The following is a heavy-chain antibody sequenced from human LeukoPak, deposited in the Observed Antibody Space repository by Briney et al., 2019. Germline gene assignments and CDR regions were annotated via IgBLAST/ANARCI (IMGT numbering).Heavy chain of an antibody. Sequence: SETLSLTCTVSGGSISDYYWTWIRQPPGKGLEWIGSIYYSGSTYYNPSLKSRVTISVDTSKNQFSLKLSSVTAADTAVYYCARHQGRSIAANDYWGQGTLVTVSS. J-gene: IGHJ4*02. CDR3: ARHQGRSIAANDY. D-gene: IGHD6-6*01. CDR1: GGSISDYY. V-gene: IGHV4-59*05. CDR2: IYYSGST.